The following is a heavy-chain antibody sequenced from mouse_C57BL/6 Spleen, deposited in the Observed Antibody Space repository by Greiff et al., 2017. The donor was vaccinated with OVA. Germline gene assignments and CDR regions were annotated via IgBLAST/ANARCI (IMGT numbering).Heavy chain of an antibody. CDR2: IYPGSGST. D-gene: IGHD1-1*01. Sequence: QVQLKQPGAELVKPGASVKMSCKASGYTFTSYWITWVKQRPGQGLEWIGDIYPGSGSTNYNEKFKSKATLTVDTSSSTAYMQLSSLTSEDSAVYYCAKEAFITTVVATDYYAMDYWGQGTSVTVSS. J-gene: IGHJ4*01. V-gene: IGHV1-55*01. CDR3: AKEAFITTVVATDYYAMDY. CDR1: GYTFTSYW.